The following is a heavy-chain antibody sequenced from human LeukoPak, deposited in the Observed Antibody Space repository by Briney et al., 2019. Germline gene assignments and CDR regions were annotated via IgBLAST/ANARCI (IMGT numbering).Heavy chain of an antibody. CDR1: GFTFSSYA. D-gene: IGHD6-13*01. V-gene: IGHV3-30*04. CDR3: ARDPGGGIAAAGVLEY. J-gene: IGHJ4*02. Sequence: GGSLRLSCAASGFTFSSYAMHWVRQAPGKGLEWVAVISYDGSNKYYADFVKGRFTISRDNSKNTLYLQMNSLRAEDTAVYYCARDPGGGIAAAGVLEYWGQGTLVTVSS. CDR2: ISYDGSNK.